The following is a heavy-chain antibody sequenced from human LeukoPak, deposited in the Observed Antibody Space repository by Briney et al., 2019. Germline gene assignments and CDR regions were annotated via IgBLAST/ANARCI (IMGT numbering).Heavy chain of an antibody. CDR1: GYSFLSYW. Sequence: GESLKISCKGSGYSFLSYWIGWVRQVPGKGLEWMGIIYPGDPDTRYSPSFQGQVTISIDKSISTAYLQWSSLKASDTAMYYCTREDDYGGNSGGYWGQGTLVTVSS. J-gene: IGHJ4*02. CDR3: TREDDYGGNSGGY. CDR2: IYPGDPDT. D-gene: IGHD4-23*01. V-gene: IGHV5-51*01.